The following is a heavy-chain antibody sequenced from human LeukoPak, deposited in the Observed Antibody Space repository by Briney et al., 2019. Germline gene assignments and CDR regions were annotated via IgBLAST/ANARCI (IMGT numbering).Heavy chain of an antibody. V-gene: IGHV4-59*11. D-gene: IGHD1-26*01. CDR2: IYYSGST. CDR3: ARIRSYYFDY. CDR1: GGSISSHY. Sequence: PSETLSLTCTVSGGSISSHYWSWIRQPPGKGLEWIGYIYYSGSTNYNPSLKSRVTISVDTSKNQFSPKLSSVTAADTAVYYCARIRSYYFDYWGQGTLVTVSS. J-gene: IGHJ4*02.